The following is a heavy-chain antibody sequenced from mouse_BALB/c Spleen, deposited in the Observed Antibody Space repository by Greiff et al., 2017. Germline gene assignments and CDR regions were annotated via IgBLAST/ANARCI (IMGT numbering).Heavy chain of an antibody. CDR3: ARAGNYYGSRGFAY. CDR2: ISYDGSN. V-gene: IGHV3-6*02. J-gene: IGHJ3*01. D-gene: IGHD1-1*01. Sequence: EVKLLESGPGLVKPSQSLSLTCSVTGYSITSGYYWNWIRQFPGNKLGWMGYISYDGSNNYNPSLKNRISITRDTSKNQFFLKLNSVTTEDTATYYCARAGNYYGSRGFAYWGQGTLVTVSA. CDR1: GYSITSGYY.